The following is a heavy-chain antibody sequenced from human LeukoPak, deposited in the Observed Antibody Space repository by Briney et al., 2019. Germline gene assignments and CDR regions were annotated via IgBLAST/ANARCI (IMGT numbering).Heavy chain of an antibody. CDR3: AKDGTRTRYNWFDS. D-gene: IGHD1/OR15-1a*01. CDR1: GFTFPNYA. V-gene: IGHV3-23*01. Sequence: GGSLRLSCAASGFTFPNYAMSWVRQAPGKGLEWVSGIIAEFDTTYYADPVRGRFTTSRDHSTNTLYLQMNRRRAEDTAMYYCAKDGTRTRYNWFDSWGQGTLVTVS. J-gene: IGHJ5*01. CDR2: IIAEFDTT.